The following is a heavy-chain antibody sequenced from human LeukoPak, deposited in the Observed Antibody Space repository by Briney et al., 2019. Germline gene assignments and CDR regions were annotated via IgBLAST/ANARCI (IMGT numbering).Heavy chain of an antibody. CDR1: GYTLTELS. J-gene: IGHJ4*02. V-gene: IGHV1-24*01. CDR3: ATELTYYDFWTLDY. CDR2: FDPKDGAT. D-gene: IGHD3-3*01. Sequence: ASVKVSCKISGYTLTELSMHWIRQAPGKGLEWMGGFDPKDGATVYARKFQGRPTMTEDTSTATAYMELSSLRSEDTAVYYCATELTYYDFWTLDYWGQGTLVTVSS.